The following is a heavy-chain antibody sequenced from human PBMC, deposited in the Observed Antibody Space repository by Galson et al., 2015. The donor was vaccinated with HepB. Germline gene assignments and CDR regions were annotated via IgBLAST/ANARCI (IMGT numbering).Heavy chain of an antibody. CDR2: ISSSSSYI. D-gene: IGHD6-13*01. V-gene: IGHV3-21*01. CDR1: GFTFSSYS. CDR3: ARVNIEAAAGTWYYYYGMDV. J-gene: IGHJ6*02. Sequence: SLRLSCAASGFTFSSYSMNWVRQAPGKGLEWVSSISSSSSYIYYADSVKGRFTISRDNAKNSLYLQMNSLRAEDTAVYYCARVNIEAAAGTWYYYYGMDVWGQGTTVTVSS.